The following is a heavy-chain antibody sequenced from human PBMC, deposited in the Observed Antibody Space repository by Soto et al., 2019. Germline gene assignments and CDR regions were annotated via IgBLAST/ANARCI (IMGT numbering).Heavy chain of an antibody. CDR1: GFTFSSYS. D-gene: IGHD2-2*01. Sequence: GGSLRLSCAASGFTFSSYSMNWVRQAPGKGLEWVSSIGSGSTYIHYADSVKGRFTISRDNAKNSLYLRMNSLRAEDTAVYYCDRVYQLFDYCGQGTLVTVS. CDR2: IGSGSTYI. J-gene: IGHJ4*02. CDR3: DRVYQLFDY. V-gene: IGHV3-21*01.